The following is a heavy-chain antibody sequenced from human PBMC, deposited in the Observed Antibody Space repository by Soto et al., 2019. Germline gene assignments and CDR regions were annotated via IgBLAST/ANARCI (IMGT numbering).Heavy chain of an antibody. V-gene: IGHV3-30*18. CDR1: GLSLSDYA. CDR3: AKAHSIVLLGPLES. Sequence: GFLWRYCGPAGLSLSDYAMDWVRHGLGKGLEWVAVMSFDGGNKFYADYVKGRFTISRDNSKNTLHLQMNSLRAEDTAVYFCAKAHSIVLLGPLESWGQGTLVTVSS. D-gene: IGHD2-8*01. CDR2: MSFDGGNK. J-gene: IGHJ4*02.